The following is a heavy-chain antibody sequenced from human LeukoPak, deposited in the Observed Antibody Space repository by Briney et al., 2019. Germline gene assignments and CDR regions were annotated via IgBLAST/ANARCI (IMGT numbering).Heavy chain of an antibody. D-gene: IGHD2-21*02. J-gene: IGHJ4*02. V-gene: IGHV3-30-3*01. CDR3: ARVAYCGGDCYSDY. CDR2: ISFDGSNK. CDR1: GFTFSTYA. Sequence: PGGSLRLSCAASGFTFSTYAMHWVRQAPGKGLEWVAVISFDGSNKYYADSVKGRFTISRDNSKNTLYLQMNSLRAEDTAVYYCARVAYCGGDCYSDYWGQGTLVTVSS.